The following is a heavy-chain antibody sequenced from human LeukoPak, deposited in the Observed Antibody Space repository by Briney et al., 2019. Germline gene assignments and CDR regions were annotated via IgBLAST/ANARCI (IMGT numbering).Heavy chain of an antibody. Sequence: GGSLRLSCAASGFTFSSYAKSWVRQAPGKGLEWVSAISGSGGSTYYADSVKGRFTISRDNSKNTLYLQMNSLRAEDTAVYYCARVCSSTSCYYGMDVWRKGTTVTVSS. CDR1: GFTFSSYA. J-gene: IGHJ6*04. D-gene: IGHD2-2*01. CDR2: ISGSGGST. CDR3: ARVCSSTSCYYGMDV. V-gene: IGHV3-23*01.